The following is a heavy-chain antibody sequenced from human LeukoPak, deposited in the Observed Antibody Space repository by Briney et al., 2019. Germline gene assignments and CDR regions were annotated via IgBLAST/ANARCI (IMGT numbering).Heavy chain of an antibody. Sequence: PSETLSLTCTVSGGSISSYYWSWIRQPPGKGLEWIGYIYYSGSTNYNPSLKSRVTISVDTSKNQFSLKLSSVTAADTAVYYCARGRVIFGYCSSTSCYGFDYWGQGTLVTVSS. CDR3: ARGRVIFGYCSSTSCYGFDY. D-gene: IGHD2-2*01. CDR2: IYYSGST. CDR1: GGSISSYY. V-gene: IGHV4-59*12. J-gene: IGHJ4*02.